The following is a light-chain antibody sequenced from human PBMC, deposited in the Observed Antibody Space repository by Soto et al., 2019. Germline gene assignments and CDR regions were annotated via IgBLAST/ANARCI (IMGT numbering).Light chain of an antibody. Sequence: EVVMTQSPVTLSVSPGDRATLSCRASQSVRNNLAWYQQKPGQAPRLLIFDTSARATDIPVRFTGGGSGTEFTSTISSLQSEDSAVYYCQQYKTCPLTFGGGTKVEIK. CDR3: QQYKTCPLT. CDR1: QSVRNN. V-gene: IGKV3-15*01. J-gene: IGKJ4*01. CDR2: DTS.